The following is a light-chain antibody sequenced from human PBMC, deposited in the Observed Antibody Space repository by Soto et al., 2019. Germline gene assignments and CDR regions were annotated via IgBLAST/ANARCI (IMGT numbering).Light chain of an antibody. CDR1: QSVSSSY. CDR3: QQYGRSLT. J-gene: IGKJ4*01. CDR2: GVS. V-gene: IGKV3-20*01. Sequence: EIVLTQSPGTLSLSPGEGATLSCRASQSVSSSYLAWYQQKPGQAPRLLIYGVSSRATGIPDRFSGSGSGTYFTLTISRLEPEDFAVYYCQQYGRSLTFGGGTKVEIK.